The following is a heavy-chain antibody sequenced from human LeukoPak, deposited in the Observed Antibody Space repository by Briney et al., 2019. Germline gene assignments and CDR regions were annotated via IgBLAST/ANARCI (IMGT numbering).Heavy chain of an antibody. CDR1: GGSISRYY. CDR2: ISYSGST. CDR3: ARHTSSGWYFIDY. V-gene: IGHV4-59*08. D-gene: IGHD6-19*01. Sequence: SETLSLTCTVCGGSISRYYWSWIRQPPGKGLEWIGYISYSGSTNYSPSLKSRVTISVDTSKKQFSLKLRSVTAADTAVYYCARHTSSGWYFIDYWGQGTLVTVSS. J-gene: IGHJ4*02.